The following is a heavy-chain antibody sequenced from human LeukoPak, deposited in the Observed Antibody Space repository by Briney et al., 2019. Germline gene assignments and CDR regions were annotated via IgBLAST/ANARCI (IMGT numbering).Heavy chain of an antibody. D-gene: IGHD1-26*01. CDR3: AKDKVPDGRWEVDY. J-gene: IGHJ4*02. CDR1: GFTFSSYA. V-gene: IGHV3-23*01. CDR2: ISGSGGSG. Sequence: GGSLRLSCAASGFTFSSYAMSWVRQAPGKGLEWVSVISGSGGSGYYADSVKGRFTISRDDSKSTLFLQMNGLRAEDTAIYYCAKDKVPDGRWEVDYWGLGTPVTVSS.